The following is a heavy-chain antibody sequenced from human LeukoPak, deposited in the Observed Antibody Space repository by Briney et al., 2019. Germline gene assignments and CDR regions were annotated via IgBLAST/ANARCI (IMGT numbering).Heavy chain of an antibody. Sequence: PSETLSLTCAVYGGSFSGYYWSWIRQPPGKGLEWIGEINHSGSTNYNPSLKSRVTISVDTSKNQFSLKLSSVTAADTAVYYCARGAPWDPPDYWGQGTLVTVSS. V-gene: IGHV4-34*01. CDR1: GGSFSGYY. CDR2: INHSGST. J-gene: IGHJ4*02. D-gene: IGHD1-26*01. CDR3: ARGAPWDPPDY.